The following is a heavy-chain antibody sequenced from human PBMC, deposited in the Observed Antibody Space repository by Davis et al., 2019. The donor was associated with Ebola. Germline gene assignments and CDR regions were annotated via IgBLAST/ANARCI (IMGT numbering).Heavy chain of an antibody. CDR3: ARAALLRGYSGYVTPYYYYMDV. CDR1: GYTFTSYD. D-gene: IGHD5-12*01. J-gene: IGHJ6*03. V-gene: IGHV1-69*13. Sequence: SVKVSCKASGYTFTSYDIYWVRQAPGQGLEWMGGIMPLFGTAKYAQKFQGRVTITADESTSTAYMEVSGLRSEDTAVYYCARAALLRGYSGYVTPYYYYMDVWGKGTTVTVSS. CDR2: IMPLFGTA.